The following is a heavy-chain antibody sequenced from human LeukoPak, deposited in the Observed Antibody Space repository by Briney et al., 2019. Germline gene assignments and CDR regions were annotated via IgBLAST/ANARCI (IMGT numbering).Heavy chain of an antibody. CDR2: INGYGSIT. V-gene: IGHV3-74*01. D-gene: IGHD5-18*01. J-gene: IGHJ4*02. CDR3: ATDAPGNTAIDY. Sequence: GGSLRLSCAASGFTFISYWMHCVRQAPGRWLVGFSRINGYGSITDFANSVKGRFTISRENAKNTLYLQMHSLRAEDTAVYYCATDAPGNTAIDYWGQGTLVTVSS. CDR1: GFTFISYW.